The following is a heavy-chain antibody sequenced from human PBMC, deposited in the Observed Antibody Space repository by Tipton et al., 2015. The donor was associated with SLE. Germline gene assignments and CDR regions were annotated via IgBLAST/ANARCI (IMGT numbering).Heavy chain of an antibody. CDR3: AKDIRVATIEGAFDI. J-gene: IGHJ3*02. CDR1: GFTFDDYT. CDR2: ISWDGGST. D-gene: IGHD5-24*01. Sequence: SLRLSCAASGFTFDDYTMHWVRQAPGKGLEWVSLISWDGGSTYYADSVKGRFTISRDNSKNSLYLQMNSLRTEDTALYYCAKDIRVATIEGAFDIWGQGTMVTVSS. V-gene: IGHV3-43*01.